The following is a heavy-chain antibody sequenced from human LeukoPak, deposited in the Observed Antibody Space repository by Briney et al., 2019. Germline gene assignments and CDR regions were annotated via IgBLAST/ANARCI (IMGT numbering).Heavy chain of an antibody. CDR3: ARDRRDIVYYYGMDV. J-gene: IGHJ6*02. Sequence: MAGGSLRLSCAASGFTFSSYAMSWVRQAPGKGLEWVSSISSSSSYIYYADSVKGRFTISRDNAKNSLYLQMNSLRAEDTAVYYCARDRRDIVYYYGMDVWGQGTTVTVSS. CDR2: ISSSSSYI. CDR1: GFTFSSYA. D-gene: IGHD5-12*01. V-gene: IGHV3-21*01.